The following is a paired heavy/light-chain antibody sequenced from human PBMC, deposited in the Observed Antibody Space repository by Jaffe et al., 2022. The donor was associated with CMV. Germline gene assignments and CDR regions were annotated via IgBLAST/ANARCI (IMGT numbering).Light chain of an antibody. CDR3: LQDYNYPRT. J-gene: IGKJ1*01. CDR2: TAS. V-gene: IGKV1-6*01. Sequence: AIQMTQSPSSLSASVGDRVTITCRASQGIRNDLGWYQQEPGKAPKLLIYTASSLESGVPSRFSGSGSGTDFTLTISSLQPEDFATYYCLQDYNYPRTFGQGTKVEIK. CDR1: QGIRND.
Heavy chain of an antibody. CDR2: ISWNTDNI. Sequence: EVQLVESGGGLVQPGRSLRLSCAASGFTFDDYAMHWVRQAPGKGLEWVSGISWNTDNIDYADSVKGRFTISRDNAKNSLYLQMNSLKAEDTALYYCVKGMTTVTLDAFDFWGQGTMVTVSS. V-gene: IGHV3-9*01. J-gene: IGHJ3*01. CDR3: VKGMTTVTLDAFDF. D-gene: IGHD4-17*01. CDR1: GFTFDDYA.